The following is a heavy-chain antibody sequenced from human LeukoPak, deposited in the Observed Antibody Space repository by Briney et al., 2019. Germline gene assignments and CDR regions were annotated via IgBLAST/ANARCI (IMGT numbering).Heavy chain of an antibody. CDR3: AKGKIFGVVIRNYFDY. CDR2: ISGSGGST. CDR1: GFTFSSFA. V-gene: IGHV3-23*01. J-gene: IGHJ4*02. D-gene: IGHD3-3*01. Sequence: GGSLRLSCAASGFTFSSFAMSWVRQAPGKGLEWVSAISGSGGSTYYADSVKGRFTISRDNSKNTLYLQMNSLRAEDTAVYYCAKGKIFGVVIRNYFDYWGQGTLVTVSS.